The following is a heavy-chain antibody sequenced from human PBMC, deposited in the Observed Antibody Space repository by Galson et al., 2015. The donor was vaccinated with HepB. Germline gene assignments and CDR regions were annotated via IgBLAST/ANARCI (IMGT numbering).Heavy chain of an antibody. J-gene: IGHJ4*02. D-gene: IGHD3-10*01. V-gene: IGHV1-69*17. CDR1: GGTFSSYS. Sequence: SCKASGGTFSSYSISWVRQAPGQGLEWMGGIVPMFTISKYAQKFQGRVTITADKSTTTAYMELSSLRSEDTAVYYCARSKDSGSYDYWGQGTLVTVSS. CDR3: ARSKDSGSYDY. CDR2: IVPMFTIS.